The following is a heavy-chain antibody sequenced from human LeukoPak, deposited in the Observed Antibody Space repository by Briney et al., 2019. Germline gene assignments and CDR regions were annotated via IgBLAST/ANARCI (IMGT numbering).Heavy chain of an antibody. Sequence: GGSLRLSCGASGFTFSSYAMSWVRQAPGKGLEWVSAITGSGGTTYYADSVKGRFTISRDNSKNTLYLQMNSLRAEDTAVYYCAKDVIGGVIGYWGQGTLVTVSS. D-gene: IGHD3-16*02. CDR3: AKDVIGGVIGY. CDR1: GFTFSSYA. V-gene: IGHV3-23*01. J-gene: IGHJ4*02. CDR2: ITGSGGTT.